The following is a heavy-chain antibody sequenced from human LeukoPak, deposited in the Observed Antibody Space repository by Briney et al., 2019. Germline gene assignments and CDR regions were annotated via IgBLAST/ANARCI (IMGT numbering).Heavy chain of an antibody. D-gene: IGHD6-6*01. J-gene: IGHJ4*02. CDR3: ARIGYSSSSFDY. Sequence: EGSLRLSCAASGFTFSNYWMSWVRQAPGRGLEWVANIKQDGSVKYYVDSVKGRFTISRDNAKNSLYLQMNSLRAEDTAFYYCARIGYSSSSFDYWGQGTLVTVSS. V-gene: IGHV3-7*01. CDR1: GFTFSNYW. CDR2: IKQDGSVK.